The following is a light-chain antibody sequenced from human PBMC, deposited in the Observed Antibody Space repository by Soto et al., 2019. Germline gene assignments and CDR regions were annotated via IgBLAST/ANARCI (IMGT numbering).Light chain of an antibody. Sequence: DIVLTQSPVTLSMSPGDRATLSCRASQSISTHLAWYQQKPGQPPRLLIFGASNRAAGIPDRFSGGGSETDFSLTISSLEPEDSAIYYCQQRASWPTLGQGTRLEIK. J-gene: IGKJ5*01. CDR2: GAS. CDR3: QQRASWPT. CDR1: QSISTH. V-gene: IGKV3-11*01.